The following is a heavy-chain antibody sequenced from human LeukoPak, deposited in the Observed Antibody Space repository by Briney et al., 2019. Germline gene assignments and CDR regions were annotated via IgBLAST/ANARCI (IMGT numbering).Heavy chain of an antibody. J-gene: IGHJ4*02. CDR2: INGGNGNT. CDR1: GYTFTNYA. V-gene: IGHV1-3*01. CDR3: ARALGYSGYDWYDY. Sequence: ASVKVSCKASGYTFTNYAMHWVRQAPGPRLEWMGWINGGNGNTRHSQKFQGRVTITRDTSVSTAYMELSSLRSEDTAIYYCARALGYSGYDWYDYWGQGTLVTVSS. D-gene: IGHD5-12*01.